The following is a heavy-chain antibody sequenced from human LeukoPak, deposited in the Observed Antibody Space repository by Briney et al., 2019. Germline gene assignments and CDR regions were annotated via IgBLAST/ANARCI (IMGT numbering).Heavy chain of an antibody. Sequence: SETLSLTCTVSGGSISSGGYSWSWIRQHPGKGLEWIGYIYYSGSTYYNPSLKSRVTISVDTSKNQFSLKLSSVTAADTAVYYCARGTYGGNSEYFQHWGQGTLVTVSS. V-gene: IGHV4-31*03. CDR1: GGSISSGGYS. D-gene: IGHD4-23*01. J-gene: IGHJ1*01. CDR3: ARGTYGGNSEYFQH. CDR2: IYYSGST.